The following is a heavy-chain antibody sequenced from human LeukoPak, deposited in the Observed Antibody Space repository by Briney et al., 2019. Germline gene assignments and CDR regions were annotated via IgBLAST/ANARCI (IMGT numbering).Heavy chain of an antibody. V-gene: IGHV4-4*07. J-gene: IGHJ3*02. CDR2: IYTSGST. CDR1: GGSISSYY. Sequence: KASETLSLTCTVSGGSISSYYWSWIRQPAGKGLEWIGRIYTSGSTNYNPSLKSRVTMSVDTSKNQFSLKLSSVTAADTAVYYCARDQVGAPNKALDIWGQGTMVTVSS. CDR3: ARDQVGAPNKALDI. D-gene: IGHD1-26*01.